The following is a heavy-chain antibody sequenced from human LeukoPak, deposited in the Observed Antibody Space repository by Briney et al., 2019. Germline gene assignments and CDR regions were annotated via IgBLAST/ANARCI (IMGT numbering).Heavy chain of an antibody. CDR2: IYHSGST. CDR1: GYSISSGYY. CDR3: ARASHSSRGGKIDY. V-gene: IGHV4-38-2*02. J-gene: IGHJ4*02. D-gene: IGHD6-13*01. Sequence: KPSETLSLTCTVSGYSISSGYYWGWIRQPPGKGLEWIGSIYHSGSTYYNPSLKSRVTISVDTSKNQFSLKLSSVTAADTAVYYCARASHSSRGGKIDYWGQGTLVTVSS.